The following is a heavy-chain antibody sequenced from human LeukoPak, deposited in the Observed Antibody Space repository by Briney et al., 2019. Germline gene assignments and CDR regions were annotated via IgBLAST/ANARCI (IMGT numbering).Heavy chain of an antibody. D-gene: IGHD6-13*01. J-gene: IGHJ6*02. CDR3: ARTDPYSSRGYGMDV. V-gene: IGHV4-4*07. CDR2: IYTSGST. Sequence: GSLRLSCAASGFTFSSHAMSWIRQPAGKGLEWIGRIYTSGSTNYNPSLKSRVTMSVDTSKNQFSLKLSSVTAADTAVYYCARTDPYSSRGYGMDVWGQGTTVTVSS. CDR1: GFTFSSHA.